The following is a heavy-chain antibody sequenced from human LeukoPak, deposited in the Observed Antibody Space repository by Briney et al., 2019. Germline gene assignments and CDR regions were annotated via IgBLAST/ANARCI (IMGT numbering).Heavy chain of an antibody. D-gene: IGHD3-22*01. CDR1: GFTFSSYW. CDR2: TNRDGSPT. V-gene: IGHV3-74*01. Sequence: GGSLRLSCAASGFTFSSYWMNWVRHAPGKGLVWVSRTNRDGSPTTYAVSVKGRFTISRDNARNTLYLQMNSLRAEDTAVYYCARYYYDSSGSQGAFDMWGQGTMVTVSS. J-gene: IGHJ3*02. CDR3: ARYYYDSSGSQGAFDM.